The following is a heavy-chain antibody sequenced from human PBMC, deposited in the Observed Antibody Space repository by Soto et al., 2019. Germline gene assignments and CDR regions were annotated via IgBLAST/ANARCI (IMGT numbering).Heavy chain of an antibody. CDR3: AIQDCTNDVCLEAAVTVGGALEY. D-gene: IGHD2-8*01. V-gene: IGHV3-74*01. CDR2: ISGDGTTT. Sequence: EVQLVESGGGLVQPGEALRLACAASGFSIRKYWMHWVRQAPGKGPEWVSYISGDGTTTDYAGSVKGRFTISRDNAKNTLFLQMDSLRVEDTAIYFCAIQDCTNDVCLEAAVTVGGALEYWGRGAQVTVSS. J-gene: IGHJ4*02. CDR1: GFSIRKYW.